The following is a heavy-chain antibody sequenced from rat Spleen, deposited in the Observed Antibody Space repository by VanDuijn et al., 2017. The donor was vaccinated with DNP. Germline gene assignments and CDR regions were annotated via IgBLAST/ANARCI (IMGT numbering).Heavy chain of an antibody. J-gene: IGHJ3*01. Sequence: QVQLKESGPGLVQPSQTLSLTCTVSGFSLTSYDVHWVRQPPGKGLEWMGRIQNGGSTYYNSALKSRLSISRDTSKSQVFLKMNSLQTEDTAIYYCTRGVTTVVTGWFAYWGQGTLVTVSS. CDR3: TRGVTTVVTGWFAY. D-gene: IGHD1-1*01. CDR2: IQNGGST. V-gene: IGHV2S1*01. CDR1: GFSLTSYD.